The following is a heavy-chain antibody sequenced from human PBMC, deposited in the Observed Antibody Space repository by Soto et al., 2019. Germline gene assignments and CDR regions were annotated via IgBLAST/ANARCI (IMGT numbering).Heavy chain of an antibody. CDR1: GGSISSGDYH. J-gene: IGHJ4*02. CDR2: IYYSGGT. D-gene: IGHD6-13*01. V-gene: IGHV4-30-4*02. Sequence: SETLSLTCTVSGGSISSGDYHWSWIRQSPGKGLEWIAYIYYSGGTYYNPSLESRVTISLDTSKNQFSLNLSRLRSDDTAVYYCARVGLKQQPAWKYWGQGTLVTVSS. CDR3: ARVGLKQQPAWKY.